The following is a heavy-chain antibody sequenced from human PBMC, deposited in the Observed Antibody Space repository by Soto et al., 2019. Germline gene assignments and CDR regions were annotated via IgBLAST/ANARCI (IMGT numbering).Heavy chain of an antibody. CDR3: ARLYSKRGLVRRKDYYFDY. CDR2: ISSSGSTI. J-gene: IGHJ4*02. Sequence: LRLSCAASGFTFSSYEMNWVRQAPGKGLEWVSYISSSGSTIYYADSVKGRFTISRDNAKNSLYLQMNSLRAEDTAVYYCARLYSKRGLVRRKDYYFDYWGQGTLVTVSS. V-gene: IGHV3-48*03. D-gene: IGHD1-26*01. CDR1: GFTFSSYE.